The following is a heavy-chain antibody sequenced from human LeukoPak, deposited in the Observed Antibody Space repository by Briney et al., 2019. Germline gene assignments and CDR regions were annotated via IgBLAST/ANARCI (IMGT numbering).Heavy chain of an antibody. V-gene: IGHV1-3*03. D-gene: IGHD1-26*01. CDR2: INAGNGDT. CDR1: GYTFINYA. CDR3: ARDAEHSGSPLDY. J-gene: IGHJ4*02. Sequence: ASVKVSCKASGYTFINYAIHWVRQAPGQRLEWMGWINAGNGDTKYSQEFQGRVTITRDTSASTAYMELRSLTSKDMALYYCARDAEHSGSPLDYWGQGTLVSVSS.